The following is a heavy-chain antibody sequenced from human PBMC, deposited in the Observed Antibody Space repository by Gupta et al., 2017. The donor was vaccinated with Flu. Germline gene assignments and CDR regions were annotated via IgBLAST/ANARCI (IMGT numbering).Heavy chain of an antibody. V-gene: IGHV4-34*01. Sequence: QVQLQQWGAGLLKPSETLSLTCAVYGGSFSGYYWSWIRQPPGKGLEWIGEINHSGSTNYNPSLKSRVTISVDTPKNQFSLKLSSVTAADTAVYYCARSLNQLPIWGCGWFDPWGQGTLVTVSS. CDR3: ARSLNQLPIWGCGWFDP. CDR2: INHSGST. D-gene: IGHD2-2*01. J-gene: IGHJ5*02. CDR1: GGSFSGYY.